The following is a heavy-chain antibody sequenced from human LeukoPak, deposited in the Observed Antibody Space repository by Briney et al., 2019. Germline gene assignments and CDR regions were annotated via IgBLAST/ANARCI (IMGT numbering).Heavy chain of an antibody. CDR3: ARDVNSSGWYSLDY. V-gene: IGHV1-69*06. J-gene: IGHJ4*02. Sequence: SVKVSCKASGYIFTNFGISWVRQAPGQGPEWMGGIIPIFGTANYAQKFQGRVTITADKSTSTAYMELSSLRSEDTAVYYCARDVNSSGWYSLDYWGQGTLVTVSS. D-gene: IGHD6-19*01. CDR1: GYIFTNFG. CDR2: IIPIFGTA.